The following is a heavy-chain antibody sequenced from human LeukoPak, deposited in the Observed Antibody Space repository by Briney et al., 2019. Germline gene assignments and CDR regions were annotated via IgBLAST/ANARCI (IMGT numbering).Heavy chain of an antibody. CDR2: MDEYGSDI. D-gene: IGHD2-2*01. V-gene: IGHV3-7*01. Sequence: GGSLRLSCVVSGFYFSGFSMSWVRQAPGKGMGWVAIMDEYGSDIFYVESMTGRSFLSRVNARNSLYLQMNNLRAEDTAVYYCARPRGCGSARCNNFDYWGQGTLVTVSS. CDR3: ARPRGCGSARCNNFDY. J-gene: IGHJ4*02. CDR1: GFYFSGFS.